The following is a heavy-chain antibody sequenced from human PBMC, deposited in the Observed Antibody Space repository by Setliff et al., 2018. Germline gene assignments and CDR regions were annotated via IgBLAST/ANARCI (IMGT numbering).Heavy chain of an antibody. V-gene: IGHV3-21*01. CDR2: ISGSSSYI. CDR1: GFTFSSNN. D-gene: IGHD6-6*01. Sequence: GGSLRLSCAASGFTFSSNNMHWVRQAPGKGLEWVSCISGSSSYIYYADSVKGRFTISRDNAKNSLYLQMNSLRAEDTAVYYCVRAPSSSSASWFDPWGQGTLVTVSS. J-gene: IGHJ5*02. CDR3: VRAPSSSSASWFDP.